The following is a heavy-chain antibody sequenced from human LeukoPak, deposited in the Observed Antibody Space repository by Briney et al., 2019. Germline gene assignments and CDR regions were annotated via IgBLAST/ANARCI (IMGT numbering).Heavy chain of an antibody. CDR2: IIPILGIA. Sequence: SVKVSCKASGGTFSSYAIIWVRQAPGQGLEWMGRIIPILGIANYAQKFQGRVTITADKSTSTAYMELSSLRSEDTAVYYCARGNGYSSRGQIDYWGQGTLVTVSS. CDR1: GGTFSSYA. D-gene: IGHD6-13*01. CDR3: ARGNGYSSRGQIDY. J-gene: IGHJ4*02. V-gene: IGHV1-69*04.